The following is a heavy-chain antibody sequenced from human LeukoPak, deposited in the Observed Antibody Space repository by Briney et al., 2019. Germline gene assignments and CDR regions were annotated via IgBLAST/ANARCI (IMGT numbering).Heavy chain of an antibody. V-gene: IGHV1-2*02. Sequence: ASVRVSCKASGYTFTGYYMHWVRQAPGQGLEWMGWINPNSGGTNYAQKFQGRVTMTRDTSISTAYMELSRLRSDDTAVYYCARTIFWSGYPYFDYWRQGTLVTVSS. D-gene: IGHD3-3*01. CDR1: GYTFTGYY. CDR2: INPNSGGT. J-gene: IGHJ4*02. CDR3: ARTIFWSGYPYFDY.